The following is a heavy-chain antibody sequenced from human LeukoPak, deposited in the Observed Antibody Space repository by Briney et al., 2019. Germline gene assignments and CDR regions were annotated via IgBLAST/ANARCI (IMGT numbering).Heavy chain of an antibody. V-gene: IGHV1-18*01. D-gene: IGHD2-15*01. J-gene: IGHJ6*03. Sequence: GASVKVSCKASGYTSTSSDINWVRQAPGQGLEWMGWISAFNGDTNYAQKLQGRVTMTTDTSTSTAYMELRSLRSDDTAVYYCARDTHMDVWGKGTTVTVSS. CDR2: ISAFNGDT. CDR1: GYTSTSSD. CDR3: ARDTHMDV.